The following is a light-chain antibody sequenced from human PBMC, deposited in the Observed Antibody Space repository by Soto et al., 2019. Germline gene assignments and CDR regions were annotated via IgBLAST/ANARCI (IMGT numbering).Light chain of an antibody. V-gene: IGLV2-14*01. J-gene: IGLJ1*01. CDR1: SSDIGDYNY. Sequence: QSVLTQPASVSASPGQSITISCVGTSSDIGDYNYVSWYQQHPGKVPKVIIFDVSNRPSGVSYRFSGTKSGNTASLTVSGLQAEDEAHYYCCSYTRSGTLIFGTGTKVTVL. CDR2: DVS. CDR3: CSYTRSGTLI.